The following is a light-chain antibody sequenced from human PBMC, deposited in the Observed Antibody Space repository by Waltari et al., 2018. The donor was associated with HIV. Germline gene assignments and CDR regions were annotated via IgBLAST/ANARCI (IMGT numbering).Light chain of an antibody. V-gene: IGLV3-19*01. J-gene: IGLJ1*01. CDR3: DSRDTNNKHHV. CDR1: SPTKYS. Sequence: AVSVALGQTVRITCQGDSPTKYSATWYQQKPGQAPLLILYDKNHYRRSGIPARFSGSASGTTASLTITGAQAEDEADYYCDSRDTNNKHHVFGTGT. CDR2: DKN.